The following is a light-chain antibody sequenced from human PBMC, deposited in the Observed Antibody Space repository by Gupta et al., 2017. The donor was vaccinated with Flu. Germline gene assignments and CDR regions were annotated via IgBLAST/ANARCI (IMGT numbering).Light chain of an antibody. CDR2: EGS. CDR3: CSYTGRSPVV. V-gene: IGLV2-23*01. J-gene: IGLJ2*01. CDR1: RSDIGTYNL. Sequence: QSALTQPASVSGSPGMSLTISCTGTRSDIGTYNLVSWYQQHPGKAPKLLIYEGSERPSGVSSRFSGSKSGNTASLTISGLQAEDEATYYCCSYTGRSPVVFGGGTTVTVL.